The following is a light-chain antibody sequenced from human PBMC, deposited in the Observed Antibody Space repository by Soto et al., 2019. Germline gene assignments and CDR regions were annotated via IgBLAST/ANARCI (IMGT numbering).Light chain of an antibody. J-gene: IGKJ1*01. CDR3: LQHNTYPWT. V-gene: IGKV1-9*01. Sequence: DIQLTQSPSFLSSSVGDRVTITCRASQGLSSYLAWYQQKPGKAPNLLIYAASSLQSGVPSRFSGSGSGTEFTLTISSLQPEDFATYYCLQHNTYPWTFGQGTKVDIK. CDR1: QGLSSY. CDR2: AAS.